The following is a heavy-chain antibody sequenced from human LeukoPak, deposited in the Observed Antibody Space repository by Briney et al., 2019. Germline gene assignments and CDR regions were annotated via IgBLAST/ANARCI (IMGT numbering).Heavy chain of an antibody. J-gene: IGHJ4*02. Sequence: ASVTVSCKASGYTFTSYVISWVRQAPGQGLEWMGGISPLLGTSKYTQKFQDRVTITADESRSTSYMEVSSLKSEDTAMYYCATYDVLTGFEFWGQGTLVTVSS. D-gene: IGHD3-9*01. CDR2: ISPLLGTS. V-gene: IGHV1-69*13. CDR1: GYTFTSYV. CDR3: ATYDVLTGFEF.